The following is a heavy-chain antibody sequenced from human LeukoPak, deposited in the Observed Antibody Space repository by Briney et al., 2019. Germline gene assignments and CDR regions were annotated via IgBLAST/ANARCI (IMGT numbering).Heavy chain of an antibody. D-gene: IGHD1-1*01. J-gene: IGHJ4*02. Sequence: SGPTLVKPTQTLTLICTFSGFSLSTSGMGLGWIRQPRGKALEWLALIYWDDDKRYSPSLKSRLTITKDTSKNQVVLTVTSLDPVDTATYYCAHRNSGTNSFDYWGQGTLVTVSS. CDR1: GFSLSTSGMG. CDR3: AHRNSGTNSFDY. V-gene: IGHV2-5*02. CDR2: IYWDDDK.